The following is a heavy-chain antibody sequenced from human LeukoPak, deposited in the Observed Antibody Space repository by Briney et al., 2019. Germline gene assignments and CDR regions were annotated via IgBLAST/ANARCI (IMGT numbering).Heavy chain of an antibody. CDR2: IWYDGSNK. CDR3: ARKYNSFDY. D-gene: IGHD1-14*01. J-gene: IGHJ4*02. CDR1: GFTFSSYG. Sequence: GGSLRLSCAASGFTFSSYGMHWVRQAPGKGLEWVAVIWYDGSNKYYEDSVKGRFTISRDNSKNTLYLQMNGLRAEDKAVYYCARKYNSFDYWGQGTLVTVST. V-gene: IGHV3-33*01.